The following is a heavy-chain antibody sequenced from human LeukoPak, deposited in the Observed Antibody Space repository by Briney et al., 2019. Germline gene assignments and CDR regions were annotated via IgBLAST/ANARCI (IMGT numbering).Heavy chain of an antibody. CDR1: GGTFSSYA. Sequence: GASVKVSCKASGGTFSSYAISWVRQAPGQGLEWMGRIIPILGIANYAQKFQGRVTITADKSTSTAYMELSSLRSDDTAVYYCASPIAAAGTFGVRMDVWGQGTTVTVSS. J-gene: IGHJ6*02. CDR3: ASPIAAAGTFGVRMDV. D-gene: IGHD6-13*01. V-gene: IGHV1-69*04. CDR2: IIPILGIA.